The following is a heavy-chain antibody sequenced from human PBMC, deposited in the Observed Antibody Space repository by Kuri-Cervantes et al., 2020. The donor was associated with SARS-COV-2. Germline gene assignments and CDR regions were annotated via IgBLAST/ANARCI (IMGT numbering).Heavy chain of an antibody. CDR3: ARVMYGDYPGHHDTFDV. D-gene: IGHD4-17*01. CDR1: GFTFSSYS. J-gene: IGHJ3*01. Sequence: GESLKISCAASGFTFSSYSMNWVRQAPGKGLEWVSYIRSSSSTIYYADSVKGRFTISRDNAKNSLYLQMNSLRAEDTAVYYCARVMYGDYPGHHDTFDVWGQGPMVPVSS. CDR2: IRSSSSTI. V-gene: IGHV3-48*04.